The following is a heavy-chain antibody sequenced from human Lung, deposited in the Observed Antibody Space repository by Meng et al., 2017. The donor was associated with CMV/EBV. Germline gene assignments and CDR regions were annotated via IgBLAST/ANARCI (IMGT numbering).Heavy chain of an antibody. CDR3: AKDTGSRGGDTWDV. CDR1: GLLFDDYA. D-gene: IGHD3-16*01. Sequence: RISCAASGLLFDDYAMHWVRQATGKGLEWVSGISWSSGSIGYADSVKGRFTISRDNAKNSLFLQMNSLRDEDMGVYYCAKDTGSRGGDTWDVWGKGTXVTVSS. CDR2: ISWSSGSI. J-gene: IGHJ6*04. V-gene: IGHV3-9*03.